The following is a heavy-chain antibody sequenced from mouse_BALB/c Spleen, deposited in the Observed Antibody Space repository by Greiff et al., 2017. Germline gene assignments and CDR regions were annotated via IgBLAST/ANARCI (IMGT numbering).Heavy chain of an antibody. CDR1: GYTFTSYT. CDR2: INPSSGYT. Sequence: QVQLQQSGAELARPGASVKMSCKASGYTFTSYTMHWVKQRPGQGLEWIGYINPSSGYTNYNQKFKDKATLTADKSSSTAYMQLSSLTSEDSAVYYCTRGKEDAMDYWGQGTSVTVSS. J-gene: IGHJ4*01. V-gene: IGHV1-4*01. CDR3: TRGKEDAMDY.